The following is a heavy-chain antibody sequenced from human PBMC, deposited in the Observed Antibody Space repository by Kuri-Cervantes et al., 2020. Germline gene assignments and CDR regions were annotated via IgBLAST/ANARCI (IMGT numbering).Heavy chain of an antibody. CDR1: GFTVSSNY. V-gene: IGHV3-30*03. J-gene: IGHJ6*02. Sequence: LSLTCAASGFTVSSNYMSWVRQAPGKGLEWVAVISYDGSNKYYADSVKGRFTISRDNSKNTLYLQMNSLRAEDTAVYYCAREIMVGWLQHTYGMDVWGQGTTVTVSS. CDR3: AREIMVGWLQHTYGMDV. D-gene: IGHD5-24*01. CDR2: ISYDGSNK.